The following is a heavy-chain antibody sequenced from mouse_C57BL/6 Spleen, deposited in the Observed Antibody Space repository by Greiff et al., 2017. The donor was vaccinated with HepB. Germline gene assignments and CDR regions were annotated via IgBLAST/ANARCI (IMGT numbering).Heavy chain of an antibody. CDR3: TRPDSNYDWFAY. J-gene: IGHJ3*01. CDR1: GFTFSDAW. CDR2: IRNKANNHAT. D-gene: IGHD2-5*01. Sequence: EVMLVESGGGLVQPGGSMKLSCAASGFTFSDAWMDWVRQSPEKGLEWVAEIRNKANNHATYYAESVKGRFTISRDDSKSSVYLQMNSLRAEDTGIYYCTRPDSNYDWFAYWGQGTLVTVSA. V-gene: IGHV6-6*01.